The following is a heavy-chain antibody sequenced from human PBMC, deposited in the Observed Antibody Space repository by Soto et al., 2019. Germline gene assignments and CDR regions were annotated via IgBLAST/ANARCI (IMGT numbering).Heavy chain of an antibody. CDR2: IYYSGST. V-gene: IGHV4-31*03. J-gene: IGHJ4*02. D-gene: IGHD4-17*01. CDR3: ARARSPDGDYRCDY. CDR1: GGSISSGGYY. Sequence: QVQLQESGPGLVKPSQTLSLTCTVSGGSISSGGYYWSWIRQHPGKGLEWIGYIYYSGSTYYNPSLKSRVTISEDTSKNQFSRKMSSVTAADTAVYYWARARSPDGDYRCDYWGQGTLVTVSS.